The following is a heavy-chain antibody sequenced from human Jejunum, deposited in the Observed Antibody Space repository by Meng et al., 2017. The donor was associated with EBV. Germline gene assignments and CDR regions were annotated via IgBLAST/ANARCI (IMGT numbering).Heavy chain of an antibody. D-gene: IGHD3-22*01. V-gene: IGHV4-4*02. CDR2: IHHTEST. Sequence: VHVQESGPAQVKPSGTLSLPCAVSGGPSSSSNWWSWDRQAPGKGLEWIGDIHHTESTNYNPSLKSRVTISVDKSKNQFSLKLSSVTAADTAVYYCARESYSDSSGYYSLDYWGQGSLVTVSS. CDR3: ARESYSDSSGYYSLDY. CDR1: GGPSSSSNW. J-gene: IGHJ4*02.